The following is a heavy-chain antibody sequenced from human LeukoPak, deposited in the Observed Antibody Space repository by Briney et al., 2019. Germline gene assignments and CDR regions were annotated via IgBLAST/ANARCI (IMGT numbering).Heavy chain of an antibody. CDR3: ARSGVGYFYDNTGYYPLDY. CDR2: ISAYTGNT. V-gene: IGHV1-18*01. D-gene: IGHD3-22*01. CDR1: GYTFTNYG. J-gene: IGHJ4*02. Sequence: ASVKVSCKASGYTFTNYGISWVRQAPGQGLEWMRWISAYTGNTNYAQNFQGRVTMTTDTSTSTAFMELRSLKSDDTAVYYCARSGVGYFYDNTGYYPLDYWGQGTLVTVSS.